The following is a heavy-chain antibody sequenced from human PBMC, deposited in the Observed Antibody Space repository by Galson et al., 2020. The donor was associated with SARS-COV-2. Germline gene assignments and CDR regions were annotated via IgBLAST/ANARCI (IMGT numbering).Heavy chain of an antibody. J-gene: IGHJ5*02. CDR2: INHSGST. D-gene: IGHD3-10*01. CDR1: GGSFSGYY. V-gene: IGHV4-34*01. Sequence: ETSETLSLTCAVYGGSFSGYYWSWIRQPPGKGLEWIGEINHSGSTNYNPSLKSRVTISVDTSKNQFSLKLSSVTAADTAVYYCARHFGLWFPFHRGGGWFDPWGQGTLVTVSS. CDR3: ARHFGLWFPFHRGGGWFDP.